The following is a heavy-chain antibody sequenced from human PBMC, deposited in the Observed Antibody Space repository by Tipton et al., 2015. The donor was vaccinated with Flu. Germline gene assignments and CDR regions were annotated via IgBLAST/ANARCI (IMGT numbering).Heavy chain of an antibody. J-gene: IGHJ6*02. CDR2: VNHRGIT. CDR3: ARGWVVRERIVLGADYFGLDV. Sequence: TLSLTCAVSGGSFSDFYWNWIRQSPGKGLEWIGEVNHRGITHYNTSLKSRVTISADTSKNQVSLKVTSMTAADTAVYYCARGWVVRERIVLGADYFGLDVWGQGTTVTVSS. V-gene: IGHV4-34*01. CDR1: GGSFSDFY. D-gene: IGHD3-10*01.